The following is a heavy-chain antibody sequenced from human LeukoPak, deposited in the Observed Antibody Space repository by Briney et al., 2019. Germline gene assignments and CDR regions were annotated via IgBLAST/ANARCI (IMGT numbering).Heavy chain of an antibody. CDR1: GFTFSSYA. D-gene: IGHD2-2*01. CDR3: AKDVACCRSTSCYA. V-gene: IGHV3-23*01. Sequence: GGSLRLSCAASGFTFSSYAMSWVRQAPGKGLEWVSAISGSGGSTYYADSVKGRFTISRDNSKNTLYLQMNSLRAEDTAVYYCAKDVACCRSTSCYAWGQGTLVTVSS. J-gene: IGHJ5*02. CDR2: ISGSGGST.